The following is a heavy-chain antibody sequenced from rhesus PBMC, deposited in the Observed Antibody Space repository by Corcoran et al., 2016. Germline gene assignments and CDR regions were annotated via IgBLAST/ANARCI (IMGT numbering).Heavy chain of an antibody. CDR3: ARRSTGWNFDY. CDR1: GFSISTLGMC. J-gene: IGHJ4*01. V-gene: IGHV2-174*01. Sequence: QVTLKESGPALVKPTQTLTLTCTFSGFSISTLGMCVGWTRQPPGKALEWLALIYWDDDKYYSTSLKSRLTISKDTSKNQVVLTMTNMDPVDTATYYCARRSTGWNFDYWGQGVLVTVSS. D-gene: IGHD3-22*01. CDR2: IYWDDDK.